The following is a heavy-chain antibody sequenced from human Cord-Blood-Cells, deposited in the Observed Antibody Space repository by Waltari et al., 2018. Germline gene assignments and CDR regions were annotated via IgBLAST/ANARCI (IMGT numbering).Heavy chain of an antibody. D-gene: IGHD1-26*01. CDR3: ARGRIVGATLDWFDP. V-gene: IGHV4-59*01. CDR2: IYYSGST. J-gene: IGHJ5*02. Sequence: QVQLQESGPGLVKPSETLSLTCTVSGGSISSSYWSWIRQPPGKGLEWIGYIYYSGSTNYNPSLKSRVTISVDTSKNQFSLKLSSVTAADTAVYYCARGRIVGATLDWFDPWGQGTLVTVSS. CDR1: GGSISSSY.